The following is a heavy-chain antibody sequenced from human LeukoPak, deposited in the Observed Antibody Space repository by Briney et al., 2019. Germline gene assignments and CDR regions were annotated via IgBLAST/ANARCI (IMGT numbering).Heavy chain of an antibody. CDR3: AKDPYDSSGYYFWYFDY. V-gene: IGHV3-23*01. CDR2: ISGSGGST. J-gene: IGHJ4*02. CDR1: GFTFSSYA. D-gene: IGHD3-22*01. Sequence: GGSLRLSCAASGFTFSSYAMGWVRQAPGKGLEWVSAISGSGGSTYYADSVKGRFTISRDNSKNTLYLQMNSLRAEDTAVYYCAKDPYDSSGYYFWYFDYWGQGTLVTVSS.